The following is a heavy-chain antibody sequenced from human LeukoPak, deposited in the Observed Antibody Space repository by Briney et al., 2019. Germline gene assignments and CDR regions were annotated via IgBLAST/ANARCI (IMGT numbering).Heavy chain of an antibody. D-gene: IGHD6-6*01. V-gene: IGHV4-34*01. CDR1: GGSFSGYY. Sequence: SETLPLTCAVYGGSFSGYYWSWIRQPPGKGLEWIGEINHSGSTNYNPSLKSRVTISVDTSKNQFSLKLSSVTAADTAVYYCARGVSSSSHQRSGWFDPWGQGTLVTVSS. CDR3: ARGVSSSSHQRSGWFDP. J-gene: IGHJ5*02. CDR2: INHSGST.